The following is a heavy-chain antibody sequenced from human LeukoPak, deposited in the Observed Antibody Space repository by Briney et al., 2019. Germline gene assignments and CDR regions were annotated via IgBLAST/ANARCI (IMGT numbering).Heavy chain of an antibody. J-gene: IGHJ6*04. Sequence: GGSLRLSCAASGFTFSSYGMHWVRQAPGKGLEWVAVISYDGSNKYYADSVKGRFTISRDNAKNSLYLQMNSLRAEDTAVYYCARCKPPYYGMDVWGKGTTVTVSS. CDR1: GFTFSSYG. V-gene: IGHV3-30*03. CDR2: ISYDGSNK. CDR3: ARCKPPYYGMDV. D-gene: IGHD2/OR15-2a*01.